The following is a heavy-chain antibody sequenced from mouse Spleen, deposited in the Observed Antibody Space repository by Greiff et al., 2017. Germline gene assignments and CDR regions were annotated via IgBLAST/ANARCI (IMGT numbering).Heavy chain of an antibody. CDR3: ARGDYDVAY. V-gene: IGHV1-69*01. CDR2: IDPSDSYT. D-gene: IGHD2-4*01. J-gene: IGHJ3*01. CDR1: GYTFTSYW. Sequence: QVQLQQPGAELVMPGASVKLSCKASGYTFTSYWMHWVKQRPGQGLEWIGEIDPSDSYTNYNQKFKGKATLTVDKSSSTAYMQLSSLTSEDSAVYYWARGDYDVAYWGQGTLVTGSA.